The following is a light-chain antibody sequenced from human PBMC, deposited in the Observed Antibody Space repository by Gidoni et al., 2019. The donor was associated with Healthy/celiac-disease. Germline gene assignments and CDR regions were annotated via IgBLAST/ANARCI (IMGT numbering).Light chain of an antibody. V-gene: IGKV4-1*01. Sequence: DIVMTQSPDSLAGALGERATINCKSSQSVLYSATNKNYFAWYQQKPGQPPTLLIYWASTRASGVPALFRGSGSGTDFTLPIRSLQAEDVAVSYCQQYYSPPLTFGGGTKVEIK. CDR2: WAS. CDR3: QQYYSPPLT. J-gene: IGKJ4*01. CDR1: QSVLYSATNKNY.